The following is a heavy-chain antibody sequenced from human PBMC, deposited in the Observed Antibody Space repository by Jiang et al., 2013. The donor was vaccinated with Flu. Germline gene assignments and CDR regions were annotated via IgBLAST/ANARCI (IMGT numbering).Heavy chain of an antibody. J-gene: IGHJ5*02. CDR3: ARDQMNYDSSGQEPANWFDP. CDR2: IYTSGST. Sequence: LLKPSETLSLTCTVSGGSISSYYWSWIRQPAGKGLEWIGRIYTSGSTNYNPSLKSRVTMSVDTSKNQFSLKLSSVTAADTAVYYCARDQMNYDSSGQEPANWFDPWGQGTLVTVSS. V-gene: IGHV4-4*07. CDR1: GGSISSYY. D-gene: IGHD3-22*01.